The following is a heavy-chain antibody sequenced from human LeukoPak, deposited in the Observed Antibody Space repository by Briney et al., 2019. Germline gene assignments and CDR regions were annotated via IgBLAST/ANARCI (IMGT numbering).Heavy chain of an antibody. J-gene: IGHJ4*02. CDR3: ARDRIAARPYYFDY. CDR1: GFTFSSYA. Sequence: GGSLRLSCAASGFTFSSYAMSWVRQAPGKGLEWVANIKQDGSEKYYVDSVKGRFTISRDNAKNSLYLQMNSLRAEDTAVYYCARDRIAARPYYFDYWGQGTLVTVSS. CDR2: IKQDGSEK. V-gene: IGHV3-7*01. D-gene: IGHD6-6*01.